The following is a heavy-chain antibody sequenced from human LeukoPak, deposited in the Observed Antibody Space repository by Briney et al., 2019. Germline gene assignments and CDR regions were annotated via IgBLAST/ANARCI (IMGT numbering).Heavy chain of an antibody. CDR3: TRIVVVPAAPYYYYYMDV. D-gene: IGHD2-2*01. V-gene: IGHV3-49*04. J-gene: IGHJ6*03. CDR1: GFTFGDYA. CDR2: IRSIAYGGTT. Sequence: GGSLRLSCTASGFTFGDYAMSWVRQAPGKGLEWVGFIRSIAYGGTTEYAASVKGRFTISRDESKSIAYLQMNSLKTEDTAVYYCTRIVVVPAAPYYYYYMDVWGKGTTVTVSS.